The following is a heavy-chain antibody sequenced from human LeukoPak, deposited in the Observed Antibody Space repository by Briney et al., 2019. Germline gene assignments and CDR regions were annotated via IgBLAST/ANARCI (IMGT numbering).Heavy chain of an antibody. J-gene: IGHJ4*02. D-gene: IGHD6-13*01. CDR3: AKDSSSSWYLGGYYFDY. Sequence: PGGSLRLSCAASGFTFDDYAMHWVRQAPGKGLEWVSGISWNSGSIGYADSVKGRFTISRDNAKNSLYLQMNSLRAEDMALYYCAKDSSSSWYLGGYYFDYWGQGTLVTVSS. CDR2: ISWNSGSI. CDR1: GFTFDDYA. V-gene: IGHV3-9*03.